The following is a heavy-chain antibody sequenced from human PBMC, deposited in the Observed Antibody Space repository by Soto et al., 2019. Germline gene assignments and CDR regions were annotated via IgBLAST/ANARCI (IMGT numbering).Heavy chain of an antibody. CDR3: AKSYGSGSYYMVGGALDY. V-gene: IGHV3-23*01. J-gene: IGHJ4*02. Sequence: EVPLLESGGGLVQPGGSLRLSCAASGFTFSSYAMSWVRQAPGKGLEWVSGISGRGGRTNYADSVKGRFTISRDNSKNTLYLQMNSLRAEDTAVYYCAKSYGSGSYYMVGGALDYWGQGTLVTVSS. D-gene: IGHD3-10*01. CDR1: GFTFSSYA. CDR2: ISGRGGRT.